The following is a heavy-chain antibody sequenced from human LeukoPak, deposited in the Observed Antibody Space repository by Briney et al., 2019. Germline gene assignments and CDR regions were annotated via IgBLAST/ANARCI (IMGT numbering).Heavy chain of an antibody. J-gene: IGHJ4*02. CDR3: VRADYDILTGYYPFSY. V-gene: IGHV1-46*01. CDR1: GYTFTSYY. CDR2: INPSGGST. Sequence: GASVKVSCKASGYTFTSYYMHWVRQAPGQGLEWMGIINPSGGSTSYAQKFQGRVTMTRDTSTSTVYMELSSLRSEDTAVYYCVRADYDILTGYYPFSYWGQGTLVTVSS. D-gene: IGHD3-9*01.